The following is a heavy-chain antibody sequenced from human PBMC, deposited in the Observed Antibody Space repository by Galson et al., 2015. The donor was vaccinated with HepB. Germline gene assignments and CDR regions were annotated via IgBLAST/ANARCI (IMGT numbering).Heavy chain of an antibody. D-gene: IGHD6-19*01. CDR2: ISSSSSYI. CDR1: GFTFSSYS. CDR3: ARDPSSKQQWLAHAFDI. V-gene: IGHV3-21*01. J-gene: IGHJ3*02. Sequence: SLRLSCAASGFTFSSYSMNWVRQAPGKGLEWVSSISSSSSYIYYADSVKGRFTISRDNAKNSLYLQMNSLRAEDTAVYYCARDPSSKQQWLAHAFDIWGQGTMVTVSS.